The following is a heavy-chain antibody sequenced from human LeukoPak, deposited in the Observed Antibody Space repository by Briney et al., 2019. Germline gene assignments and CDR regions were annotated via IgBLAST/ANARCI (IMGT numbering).Heavy chain of an antibody. Sequence: SETLSLTCTVSGGSISSYYWSWIRQPPGKGLEWIGYIYYSGSTNYNPSLKSRVTISVDTSKNQFSLKLSSVTAADTAVYYCAREVPGVMDYWGQGTLVTVSS. D-gene: IGHD7-27*01. V-gene: IGHV4-59*12. J-gene: IGHJ4*02. CDR1: GGSISSYY. CDR3: AREVPGVMDY. CDR2: IYYSGST.